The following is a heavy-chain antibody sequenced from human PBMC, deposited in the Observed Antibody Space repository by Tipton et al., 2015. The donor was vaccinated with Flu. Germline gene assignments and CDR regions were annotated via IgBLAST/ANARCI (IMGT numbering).Heavy chain of an antibody. CDR2: IYYSGSS. CDR3: ARALRGPVGATLWY. J-gene: IGHJ4*02. V-gene: IGHV4-39*07. D-gene: IGHD1-26*01. CDR1: GGSISSSTYY. Sequence: TLSLTCTVSGGSISSSTYYWGWIRQPPGKGLEWIGSIYYSGSSYYNPSLKSRVTISLDTSKNQFSLNLSSVTAADTAVYYCARALRGPVGATLWYWGQGTLVTVSS.